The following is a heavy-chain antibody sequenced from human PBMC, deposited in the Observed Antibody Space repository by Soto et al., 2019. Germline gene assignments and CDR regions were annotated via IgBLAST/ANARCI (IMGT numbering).Heavy chain of an antibody. J-gene: IGHJ4*02. D-gene: IGHD3-9*01. CDR3: ARTSFDILTGYLLDY. V-gene: IGHV2-70*01. Sequence: SGPTLVNPTQTLTLTCTFSGFSLSTSGMCVSWIRQPPGKALEWLAPIDWDDDKYYSTSLKTRLTISKDTSKNQVVLTMTNMDPVDTATYYCARTSFDILTGYLLDYWGQGTLVTVSS. CDR2: IDWDDDK. CDR1: GFSLSTSGMC.